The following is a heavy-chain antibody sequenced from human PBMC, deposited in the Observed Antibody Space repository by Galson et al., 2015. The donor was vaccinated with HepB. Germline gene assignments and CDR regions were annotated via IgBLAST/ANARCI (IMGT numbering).Heavy chain of an antibody. CDR1: GLTFSSYA. CDR3: AKARATVDYFDY. J-gene: IGHJ4*02. V-gene: IGHV3-23*01. Sequence: SLRLSCAASGLTFSSYAMSWVRQAPGKGLEWVSTISGGTYYAGSVKGRFTISRDNSKNTLFLQMNSLRAEDTAVYYCAKARATVDYFDYWGQGTLVTVSS. CDR2: ISGGT. D-gene: IGHD4-11*01.